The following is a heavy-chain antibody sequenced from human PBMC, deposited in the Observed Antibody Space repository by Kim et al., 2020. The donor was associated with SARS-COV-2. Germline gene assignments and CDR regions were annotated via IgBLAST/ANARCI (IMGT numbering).Heavy chain of an antibody. CDR2: ISYDGSNK. CDR3: AKTKAEYSSSWYGYYGMDV. CDR1: GFTFSSYG. J-gene: IGHJ6*02. Sequence: GGSLRLSCAASGFTFSSYGMHWVRQAPGKGLEWVAVISYDGSNKYYADSVKGRFTISRDNSKNTLYLQMNSLRAEDTAVYYCAKTKAEYSSSWYGYYGMDVWGQGTTVTVSS. V-gene: IGHV3-30*18. D-gene: IGHD6-13*01.